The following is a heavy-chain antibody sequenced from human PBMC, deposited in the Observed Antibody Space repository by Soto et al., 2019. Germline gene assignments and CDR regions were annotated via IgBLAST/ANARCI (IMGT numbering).Heavy chain of an antibody. J-gene: IGHJ6*02. CDR3: ARGFPDVHYYYGMDV. V-gene: IGHV1-46*01. CDR2: INPSGSST. Sequence: GASVKVSCKASGYTFTSYYMHWVRQAPGQGLEWMGIINPSGSSTSYAQKFQGRVTMTRDTSTSTVYMELSSLRSEDTAVYYCARGFPDVHYYYGMDVWGQGTTVTVSS. CDR1: GYTFTSYY.